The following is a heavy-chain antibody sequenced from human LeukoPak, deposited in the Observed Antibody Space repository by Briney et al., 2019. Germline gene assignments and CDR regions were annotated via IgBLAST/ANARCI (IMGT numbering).Heavy chain of an antibody. D-gene: IGHD3-3*01. J-gene: IGHJ4*02. CDR1: GYSFTGYD. CDR2: MNPKSGNT. Sequence: ASVKVSCKASGYSFTGYDINWVRQATGQGLEWMGWMNPKSGNTGYEPKFQGRVTITRDTSINTAYLNLSSLISADTAVYYCARRNLRFLELDYWGLGTLVTVSS. V-gene: IGHV1-8*02. CDR3: ARRNLRFLELDY.